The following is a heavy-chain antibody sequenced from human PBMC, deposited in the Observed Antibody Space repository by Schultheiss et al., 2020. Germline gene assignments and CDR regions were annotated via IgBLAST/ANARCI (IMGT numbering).Heavy chain of an antibody. Sequence: SATLSLTCTVSGGSIRSSSYYWGWIRQPPGKGLEWIGYIYYSGSTNYNPSLKSRVSLSVDTSKNQFSLKLSSVTAADTAVYYCARVKERGSSWYGGLDRDYGMDVWGRGTTVTVAS. D-gene: IGHD6-13*01. CDR2: IYYSGST. V-gene: IGHV4-61*05. J-gene: IGHJ6*02. CDR3: ARVKERGSSWYGGLDRDYGMDV. CDR1: GGSIRSSSYY.